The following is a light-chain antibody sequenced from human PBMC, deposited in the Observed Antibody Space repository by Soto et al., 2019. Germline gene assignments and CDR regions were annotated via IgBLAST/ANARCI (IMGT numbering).Light chain of an antibody. CDR3: QQFNNWPRT. CDR1: QIVSSN. J-gene: IGKJ1*01. CDR2: GAS. Sequence: EIVMTQSPATLSVSPGERATLSCRASQIVSSNLAWYQQKPGQAPRLLIYGASTRATGIPARFSGSGSGREFTLTISSLQSEDFAVYYCQQFNNWPRTFGQGTKVEIK. V-gene: IGKV3-15*01.